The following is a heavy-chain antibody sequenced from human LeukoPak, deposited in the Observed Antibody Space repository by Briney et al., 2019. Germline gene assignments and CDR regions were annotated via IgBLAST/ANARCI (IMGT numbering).Heavy chain of an antibody. CDR3: ARESQGYCSSTSCYALGAFDI. Sequence: SGGSLRLSCAATGFTFSSYGMHWVRQAPGKGLEWVAFIRYDGSNKYYADSVKGRFTISRDNSKNTLYLQMNSLRAEDTAVYYCARESQGYCSSTSCYALGAFDIWGQGTMVTVSS. V-gene: IGHV3-30*02. D-gene: IGHD2-2*01. J-gene: IGHJ3*02. CDR2: IRYDGSNK. CDR1: GFTFSSYG.